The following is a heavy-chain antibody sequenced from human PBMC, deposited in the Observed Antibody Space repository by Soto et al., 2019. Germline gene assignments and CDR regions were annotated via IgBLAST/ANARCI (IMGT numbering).Heavy chain of an antibody. V-gene: IGHV4-4*07. Sequence: PSETLSLTCSVSDGSMNSYYWSWIRQPAGKGLEWIGRISGSGSTNYNPSLKSRVTMSVDTSKGQFSLNLRSVTAADPAVYYCASSGYSGYFTWGQGTLVTVSS. D-gene: IGHD5-12*01. CDR3: ASSGYSGYFT. CDR2: ISGSGST. J-gene: IGHJ1*01. CDR1: DGSMNSYY.